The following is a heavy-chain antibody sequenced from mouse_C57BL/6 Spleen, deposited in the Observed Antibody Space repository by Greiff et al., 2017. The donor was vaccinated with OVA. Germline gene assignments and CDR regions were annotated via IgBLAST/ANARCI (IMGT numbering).Heavy chain of an antibody. CDR1: GYTFTSYW. D-gene: IGHD2-1*01. J-gene: IGHJ1*03. V-gene: IGHV1-52*01. CDR3: ARETYGKRYFDV. Sequence: QVQLQQPGAELVRPGSSVKLSCKASGYTFTSYWMHWVKQRPIQGLEWIGNIDPSDSETHYNQKFKDKATLTVDKSSSTAYMQLSSLTSEDSAVYYCARETYGKRYFDVWGTGTTVTVAS. CDR2: IDPSDSET.